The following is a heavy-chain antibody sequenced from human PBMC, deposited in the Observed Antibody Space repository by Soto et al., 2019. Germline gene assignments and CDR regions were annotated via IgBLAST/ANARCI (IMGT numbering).Heavy chain of an antibody. Sequence: SETLSLTCTVSGGSISSGGYYWSWIRQHPGKGLEWIGYIYYSGSTYYNPSLKSRVTISVDTSKNQFSLKLSSVTAADTAVYYCASALDPYYDSNGRILYWGQGTLVTVSS. J-gene: IGHJ4*02. V-gene: IGHV4-31*03. CDR1: GGSISSGGYY. D-gene: IGHD3-22*01. CDR2: IYYSGST. CDR3: ASALDPYYDSNGRILY.